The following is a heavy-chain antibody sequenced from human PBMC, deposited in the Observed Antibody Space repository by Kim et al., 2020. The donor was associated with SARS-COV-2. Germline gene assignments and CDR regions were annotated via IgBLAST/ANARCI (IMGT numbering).Heavy chain of an antibody. J-gene: IGHJ6*03. CDR1: GGSISSSSYY. CDR2: IYYSGST. Sequence: SETLSLTCTVSGGSISSSSYYWGWIRQPPGKGLEWIGSIYYSGSTYYNPSLKSRVTISVDTSKNQFSLKLSSVTAADTAVYYCASQSHYDFWSGYRNYYYYMDVWGKGTTVTVSS. V-gene: IGHV4-39*01. CDR3: ASQSHYDFWSGYRNYYYYMDV. D-gene: IGHD3-3*01.